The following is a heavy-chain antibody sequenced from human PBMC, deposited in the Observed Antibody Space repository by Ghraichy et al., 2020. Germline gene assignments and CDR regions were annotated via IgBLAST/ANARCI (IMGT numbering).Heavy chain of an antibody. V-gene: IGHV3-23*01. D-gene: IGHD2-15*01. J-gene: IGHJ6*02. Sequence: ISGSGGSTYYADSVKGRFTISRDNSKNTLYLQMNSLRAEDTAVYYCANPAPRGYYYGMDVLVLERTVT. CDR2: ISGSGGST. CDR3: ANPAPRGYYYGMDV.